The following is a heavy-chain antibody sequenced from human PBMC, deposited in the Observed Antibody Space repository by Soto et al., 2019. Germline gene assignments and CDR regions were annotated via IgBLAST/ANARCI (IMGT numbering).Heavy chain of an antibody. D-gene: IGHD3-22*01. CDR3: ARGDSSGYYPIFDY. J-gene: IGHJ4*02. CDR1: GFTVSSNY. Sequence: GGSLRLSCAASGFTVSSNYMSWVRQAPGKGLEWVSVIYSGGSTYYADSVKGRLTISRDNSKNTLYLQMNSLRAEDTAVYYCARGDSSGYYPIFDYWGQGTLVTVSS. V-gene: IGHV3-53*01. CDR2: IYSGGST.